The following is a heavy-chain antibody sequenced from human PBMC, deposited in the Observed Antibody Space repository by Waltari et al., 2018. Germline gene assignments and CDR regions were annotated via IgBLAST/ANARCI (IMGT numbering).Heavy chain of an antibody. CDR3: AKKAITTVPSGDYYYYMDV. J-gene: IGHJ6*03. CDR1: GFTFSLHA. Sequence: EVQLLESGGALVQPGGSLRLSCAASGFTFSLHAMAWVRQAPGKGLEWVAVMYDDGTTDSAASVKGRFTVSRDYSKDTLSLQMNSLRREDTAVYYCAKKAITTVPSGDYYYYMDVWGQGTTVTVSS. V-gene: IGHV3-23*03. D-gene: IGHD4-4*01. CDR2: MYDDGTT.